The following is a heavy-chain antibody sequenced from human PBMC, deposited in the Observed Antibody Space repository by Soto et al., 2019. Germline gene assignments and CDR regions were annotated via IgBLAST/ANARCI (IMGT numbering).Heavy chain of an antibody. J-gene: IGHJ3*02. CDR2: ISGSGGST. CDR1: GFTFSSYA. Sequence: GGSLRLSCAASGFTFSSYAMSWVRQAPGKGLEWVSAISGSGGSTYYADSVKGRFTISRDNSKNTLYLQMNSLRAEDTAVYYCAKALFGPALANELAFDIWGQGTMVTVSS. D-gene: IGHD2-8*01. CDR3: AKALFGPALANELAFDI. V-gene: IGHV3-23*01.